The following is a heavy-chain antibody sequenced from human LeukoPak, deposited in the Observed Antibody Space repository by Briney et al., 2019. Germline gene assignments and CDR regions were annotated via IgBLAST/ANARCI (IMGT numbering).Heavy chain of an antibody. CDR3: EVVVAATPYAFDI. D-gene: IGHD2-15*01. CDR2: ISYDGSNK. J-gene: IGHJ3*02. Sequence: GGSLRLSCAASGFTFSSYGMHWVRQAPGEGLEWVAVISYDGSNKYYADSVKGRFTISRDNSKNTLYLQMNSLRAEDTAVYYCEVVVAATPYAFDIWGQGTMVTVSS. CDR1: GFTFSSYG. V-gene: IGHV3-30*03.